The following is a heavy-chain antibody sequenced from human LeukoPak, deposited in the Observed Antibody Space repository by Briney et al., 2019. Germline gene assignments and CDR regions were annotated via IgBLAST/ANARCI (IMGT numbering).Heavy chain of an antibody. V-gene: IGHV3-21*04. D-gene: IGHD5-12*01. CDR1: GFTFNTYS. Sequence: PGGSLRLSCAASGFTFNTYSMNWVRQAPGKGLEWVSSITSSSSYIYYAHSVKGRFTISRDNSKNTLFLQMNSLRVEDTALYSCAKGGTYEPIDLWGQGSLVTVSS. J-gene: IGHJ5*02. CDR2: ITSSSSYI. CDR3: AKGGTYEPIDL.